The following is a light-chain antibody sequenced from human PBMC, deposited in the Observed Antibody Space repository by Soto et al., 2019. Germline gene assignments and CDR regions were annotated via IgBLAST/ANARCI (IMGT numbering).Light chain of an antibody. V-gene: IGLV2-14*01. CDR3: SSYTSSRIRV. CDR2: DVT. Sequence: QSALTQPASVSGSPGQSITISCTGSSSDIGAYNYVSWYQQHPGKAPKLMTYDVTNRPSGLSNRFSGSKSGSTASLTISGLQAEDEADYYCSSYTSSRIRVFGGGTKLTVL. J-gene: IGLJ3*02. CDR1: SSDIGAYNY.